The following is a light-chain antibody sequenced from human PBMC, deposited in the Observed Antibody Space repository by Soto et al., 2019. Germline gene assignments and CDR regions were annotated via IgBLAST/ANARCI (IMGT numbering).Light chain of an antibody. J-gene: IGLJ2*01. CDR3: QAWDTSAV. CDR1: NLESHY. Sequence: SYELTQPPSLPVSPGQTVSITCSGDNLESHYVSWYQQKAGQSPVLVIYQDSKRPSGIPARFSGSNSGTTATLTVSGTQALDEADYYCQAWDTSAVFGGGTKLTVL. V-gene: IGLV3-1*01. CDR2: QDS.